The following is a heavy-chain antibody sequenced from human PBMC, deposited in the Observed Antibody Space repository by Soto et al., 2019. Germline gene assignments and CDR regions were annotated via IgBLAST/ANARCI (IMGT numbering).Heavy chain of an antibody. CDR1: GFTFSNYD. V-gene: IGHV3-30*18. J-gene: IGHJ4*02. CDR2: LSFDGTSK. Sequence: GGSLRLSCAASGFTFSNYDMHWVRQAPGEGLEWVAVLSFDGTSKNYADSVKGRFTISRDNSKNTLLLQMNSLRTEDTAVYFCAKDFYTVRVPAAPRPHYFDFWGPGTLVTVSS. D-gene: IGHD2-2*01. CDR3: AKDFYTVRVPAAPRPHYFDF.